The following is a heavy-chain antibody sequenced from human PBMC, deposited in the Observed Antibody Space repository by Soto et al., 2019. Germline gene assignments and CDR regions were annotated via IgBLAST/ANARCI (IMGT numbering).Heavy chain of an antibody. CDR3: AHQVVVMPLQDLYFDY. J-gene: IGHJ4*02. V-gene: IGHV2-5*02. Sequence: QITLKESGPTLVKPTQTLTLTCTFSGFSLSTSGVGVGWIRQPPGKALEWLALIYWDDDKRYSPSLKSRLTITKDTSKNQVVLTMTNMDPVDTATYYCAHQVVVMPLQDLYFDYWGQGTLVTVSS. CDR2: IYWDDDK. CDR1: GFSLSTSGVG. D-gene: IGHD3-22*01.